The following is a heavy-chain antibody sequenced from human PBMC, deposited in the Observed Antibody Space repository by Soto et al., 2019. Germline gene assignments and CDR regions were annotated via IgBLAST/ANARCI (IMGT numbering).Heavy chain of an antibody. CDR3: VKDAGGGPYSTAWYEFDY. V-gene: IGHV3-23*01. D-gene: IGHD2-2*01. J-gene: IGHJ4*02. CDR2: ISDTGGGT. Sequence: GGSLRLSCAASEFIFSSYAMSWVRQAPGKGPEWVAVISDTGGGTYYADSVKGRFTISRDNSKNTLYLQMNSLRAEDTGLYYCVKDAGGGPYSTAWYEFDYWGQGTQVTVSS. CDR1: EFIFSSYA.